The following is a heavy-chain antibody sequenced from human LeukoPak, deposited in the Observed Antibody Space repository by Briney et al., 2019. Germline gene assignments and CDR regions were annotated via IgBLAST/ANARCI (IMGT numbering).Heavy chain of an antibody. CDR1: GFTFSSYG. Sequence: PGGSLRLSCAASGFTFSSYGMHWVRQAPGKGLEWVAFIRYDGSNKYYADSVKGRFTISRDNSKNTLYLQMNSLRAEDTAVYYCAKDLRRDYYDSSGSPSPVEYWGQGTLVTVSS. CDR3: AKDLRRDYYDSSGSPSPVEY. V-gene: IGHV3-30*02. CDR2: IRYDGSNK. D-gene: IGHD3-22*01. J-gene: IGHJ4*02.